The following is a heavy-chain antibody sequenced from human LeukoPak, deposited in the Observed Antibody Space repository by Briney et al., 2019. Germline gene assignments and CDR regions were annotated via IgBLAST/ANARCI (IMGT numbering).Heavy chain of an antibody. CDR2: VHHSGST. Sequence: SETLSLTRAVSGYSISSGYYWGWIRQPPGKGLEWIGIVHHSGSTYYNPSLKSRVTISADTSKNQFSLNLSAVTAADTAVYYCARGPPYMTAWSRVDYWGQGTLVTVSS. CDR1: GYSISSGYY. J-gene: IGHJ4*02. V-gene: IGHV4-38-2*01. CDR3: ARGPPYMTAWSRVDY. D-gene: IGHD1-1*01.